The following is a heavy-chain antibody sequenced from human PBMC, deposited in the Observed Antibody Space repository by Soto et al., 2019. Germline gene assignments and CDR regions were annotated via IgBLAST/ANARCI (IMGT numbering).Heavy chain of an antibody. J-gene: IGHJ6*02. Sequence: QVQLQESGPGLVKPSQTLSLTCTVSGGSISSGDYYWSWIRQPPGKGLEWIGYIYYSGSTYYNPSLKSRGTISVDTSKNQFSLKLSSVTAADTAVYYCARGLRAVRYYYYYGMDVWGQGTTVTVSS. CDR2: IYYSGST. V-gene: IGHV4-30-4*01. CDR1: GGSISSGDYY. CDR3: ARGLRAVRYYYYYGMDV. D-gene: IGHD5-12*01.